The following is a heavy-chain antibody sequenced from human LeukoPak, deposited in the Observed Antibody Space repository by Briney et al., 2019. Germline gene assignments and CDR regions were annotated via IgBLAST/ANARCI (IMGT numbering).Heavy chain of an antibody. CDR1: RFTFNNYG. CDR3: AKVLDTAMVSGFDY. D-gene: IGHD5-18*01. J-gene: IGHJ4*02. V-gene: IGHV3-30*02. CDR2: IRFDGSNK. Sequence: GGSLRLSCAASRFTFNNYGMHWVRQAPGKGLEWVAFIRFDGSNKYYADSVKGRFTISRDNSKNTLYLQMNSLRAEDTAVYYCAKVLDTAMVSGFDYWGQGTLVTVSS.